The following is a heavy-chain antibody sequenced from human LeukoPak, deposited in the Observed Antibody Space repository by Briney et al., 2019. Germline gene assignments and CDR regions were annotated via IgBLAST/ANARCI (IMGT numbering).Heavy chain of an antibody. CDR3: ARGGQYSSSWGYYYYYMDV. V-gene: IGHV1-2*02. CDR1: GYTFTGYY. CDR2: INPNSGGT. D-gene: IGHD6-13*01. Sequence: GASVKVSCKASGYTFTGYYMHWVRQAPGQGLEWMGWINPNSGGTNYAQKFQGRVTMTRDTSISTAYMELSSLRSEDTAVYYCARGGQYSSSWGYYYYYMDVWGKGTTVTVSS. J-gene: IGHJ6*03.